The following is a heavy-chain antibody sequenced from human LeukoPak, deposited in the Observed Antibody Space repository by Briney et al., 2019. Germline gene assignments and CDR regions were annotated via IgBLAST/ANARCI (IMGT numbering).Heavy chain of an antibody. D-gene: IGHD3-10*01. J-gene: IGHJ6*02. CDR1: GGSISSYY. CDR3: ARDRWFGELQPYYGMDV. V-gene: IGHV4-59*01. Sequence: SETLSLTCTVSGGSISSYYWSWIRQPPGKGLEWIGYIYYSGSTNYNPSLKGRVTISVDTSKNQFSLKLSSVTAADTAVYYCARDRWFGELQPYYGMDVWGQGTTVTVSS. CDR2: IYYSGST.